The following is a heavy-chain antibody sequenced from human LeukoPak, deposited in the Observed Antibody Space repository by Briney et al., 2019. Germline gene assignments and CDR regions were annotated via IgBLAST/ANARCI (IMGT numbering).Heavy chain of an antibody. Sequence: SVKVSCKASGGTFSSYAISWVRQAPGQGLEWMGGIIPIFGTANHAQKFQGRVTITADESTSTAYMELSSLRSEDTAVYYCARVEVDWNDGCNWFDPWGQGTLVTVSS. D-gene: IGHD1-1*01. CDR2: IIPIFGTA. CDR3: ARVEVDWNDGCNWFDP. J-gene: IGHJ5*02. V-gene: IGHV1-69*13. CDR1: GGTFSSYA.